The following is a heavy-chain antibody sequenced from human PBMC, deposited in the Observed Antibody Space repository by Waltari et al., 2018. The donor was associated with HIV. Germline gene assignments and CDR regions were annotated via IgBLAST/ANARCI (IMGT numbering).Heavy chain of an antibody. Sequence: EVQLVESGGGLIQPGGSLRLSCAASGFTFSSYGMNWVRQAPGKGLEWVSYIGSSVSTIYYADSVKGRFTISRDNAKNSLDLQMNSLRDEDTAVYYCARSSSRGLDYWGQGTLVTVSS. D-gene: IGHD3-22*01. CDR3: ARSSSRGLDY. CDR1: GFTFSSYG. V-gene: IGHV3-48*02. CDR2: IGSSVSTI. J-gene: IGHJ4*02.